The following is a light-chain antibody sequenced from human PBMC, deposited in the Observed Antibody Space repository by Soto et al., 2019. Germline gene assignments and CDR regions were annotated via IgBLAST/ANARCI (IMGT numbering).Light chain of an antibody. CDR2: DAS. V-gene: IGKV1-33*01. CDR1: QDISNY. J-gene: IGKJ3*01. CDR3: QKYDSLPLT. Sequence: DIQMTQSPSSLSASVGDRVTISCQASQDISNYLNWYQHKEGKAPKLLIYDASNLETGVPSRFSGSGSGTDFTLTISRLQPEDIATYYCQKYDSLPLTFGPWTKVDIK.